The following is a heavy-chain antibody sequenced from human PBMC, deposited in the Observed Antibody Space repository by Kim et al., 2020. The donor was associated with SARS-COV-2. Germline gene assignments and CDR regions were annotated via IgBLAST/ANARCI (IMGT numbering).Heavy chain of an antibody. D-gene: IGHD3-9*01. CDR2: IDTNGSKT. Sequence: GGSLRLSCAASGFTFTEYCMNWVRQAPGKGLMWVSCIDTNGSKTSYSDSVRGRFTISRDIAKNTLYLQMNSLTAEDTAVYYCARDGRLTAYYAGAFDIWGQGTMVTVSS. CDR3: ARDGRLTAYYAGAFDI. V-gene: IGHV3-74*01. J-gene: IGHJ3*02. CDR1: GFTFTEYC.